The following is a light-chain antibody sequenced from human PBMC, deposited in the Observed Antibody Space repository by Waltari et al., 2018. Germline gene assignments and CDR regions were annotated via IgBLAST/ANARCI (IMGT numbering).Light chain of an antibody. V-gene: IGKV3-11*01. CDR2: NSS. Sequence: EIVLTQAPATLSFSPGDRATLPCRASQSIQTVLAWYQQKPGQAPRLLIYNSSLRASGVPVRLSGSGSGTDFTLTISHLEPEDFAFYFCQHRDNWLFTFGPGTKVEIK. CDR3: QHRDNWLFT. CDR1: QSIQTV. J-gene: IGKJ3*01.